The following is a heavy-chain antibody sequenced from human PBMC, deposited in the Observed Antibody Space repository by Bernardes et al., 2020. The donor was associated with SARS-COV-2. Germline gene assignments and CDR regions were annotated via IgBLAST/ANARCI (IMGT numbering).Heavy chain of an antibody. CDR3: AKLPRSDNYYFRMDV. CDR1: GFNFNNFA. J-gene: IGHJ6*02. Sequence: GSLRLSCAASGFNFNNFAMSWIRQPPGKGLEWIGYFYNSGSTNYNPYLKSRVTMSVDTSKNQFSLKLSSVTAADTAVYYCAKLPRSDNYYFRMDVWGQGTTVTVSS. V-gene: IGHV4-59*08. CDR2: FYNSGST.